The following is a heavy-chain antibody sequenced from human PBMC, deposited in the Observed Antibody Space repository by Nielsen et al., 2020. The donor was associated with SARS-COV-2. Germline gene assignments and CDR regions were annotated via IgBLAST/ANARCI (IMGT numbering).Heavy chain of an antibody. CDR3: AKPGYGGYVGWFDP. J-gene: IGHJ5*02. Sequence: GESLKISCAASGFTFSSYSMNWVRQAPGKGLEWVSYISSSSSTIYYADSVKGRFTISRDNAKNTLYLQMNSLRAEDTAVYYCAKPGYGGYVGWFDPWGQGTLVTVSS. CDR1: GFTFSSYS. V-gene: IGHV3-48*01. CDR2: ISSSSSTI. D-gene: IGHD5-12*01.